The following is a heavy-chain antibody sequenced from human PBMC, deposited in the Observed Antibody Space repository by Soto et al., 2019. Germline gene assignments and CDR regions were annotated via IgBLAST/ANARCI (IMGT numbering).Heavy chain of an antibody. Sequence: GASVKATSKVPGYTHTELSMHWVRQAPGKGLEGMGGFDPEDGETIYAQKFQGRVTMTEDTSTDTAYMELSSLRSEDTAVYYCATAVATSPGTRNYYYYYMDVWGKGTTVTVSS. CDR2: FDPEDGET. J-gene: IGHJ6*03. D-gene: IGHD5-12*01. CDR1: GYTHTELS. V-gene: IGHV1-24*01. CDR3: ATAVATSPGTRNYYYYYMDV.